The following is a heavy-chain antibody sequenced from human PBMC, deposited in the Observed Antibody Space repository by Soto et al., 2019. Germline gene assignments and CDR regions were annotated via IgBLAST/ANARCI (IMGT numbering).Heavy chain of an antibody. Sequence: GGSLRLSCAASGFTFSAYWMSWVRQAAGKGLEWVANINQDGRERKYVDSVKGRFTISRDNSKNVLYLQINSLRAEDTAVYYCVTVGGWFSNHDHFGSWGQGTLVTVSS. D-gene: IGHD6-19*01. CDR2: INQDGRER. V-gene: IGHV3-7*03. CDR3: VTVGGWFSNHDHFGS. CDR1: GFTFSAYW. J-gene: IGHJ4*02.